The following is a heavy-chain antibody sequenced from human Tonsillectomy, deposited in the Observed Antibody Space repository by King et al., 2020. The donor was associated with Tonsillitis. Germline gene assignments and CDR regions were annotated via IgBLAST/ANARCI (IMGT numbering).Heavy chain of an antibody. J-gene: IGHJ4*02. CDR3: ARHHRPLRGYGGFCKGRFDC. D-gene: IGHD5-12*01. Sequence: LQLQESGPGLVKPSETLSLTCTVSGGSISSSSYYWGWIRQPPGKGLEWIGSIYYSGSTYYNPSLKSRVTISVDTSKNQFSLKLSSVTAADTAVYYCARHHRPLRGYGGFCKGRFDCCVLGTVVTVS. V-gene: IGHV4-39*07. CDR1: GGSISSSSYY. CDR2: IYYSGST.